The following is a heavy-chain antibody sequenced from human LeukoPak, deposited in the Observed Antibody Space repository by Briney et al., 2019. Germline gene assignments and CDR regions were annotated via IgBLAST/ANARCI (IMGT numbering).Heavy chain of an antibody. CDR1: GGSISSYY. CDR2: IYYSGST. V-gene: IGHV4-59*01. J-gene: IGHJ4*02. Sequence: SETLSLTCTVSGGSISSYYWSWIRQPPGKGLESIGYIYYSGSTNYNPSLKSRVTMSLDTSKNQFSLKLNSVTAADTAVYYCARVTYYYGSGRQTYYFDYWAREPWSPSPQ. CDR3: ARVTYYYGSGRQTYYFDY. D-gene: IGHD3-10*01.